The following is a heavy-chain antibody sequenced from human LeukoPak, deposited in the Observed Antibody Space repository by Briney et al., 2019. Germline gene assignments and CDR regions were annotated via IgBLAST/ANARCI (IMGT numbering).Heavy chain of an antibody. V-gene: IGHV4-59*01. J-gene: IGHJ4*02. CDR2: LYYRGST. D-gene: IGHD2-21*02. Sequence: PSETLPLTCTVPGGSISSYYRTSVRQPPGKGLEWVGYLYYRGSTYYNPPFTSRVIMSVDTSKKLFSLKLTSVTRECPVVFYEARDTCGGDCYGPGDFVYWGQGALVTVSS. CDR3: ARDTCGGDCYGPGDFVY. CDR1: GGSISSYY.